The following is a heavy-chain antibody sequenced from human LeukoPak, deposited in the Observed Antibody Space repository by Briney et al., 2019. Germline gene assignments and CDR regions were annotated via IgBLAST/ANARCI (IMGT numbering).Heavy chain of an antibody. CDR2: INPNSGDT. Sequence: GASVKVSCKAFGYTFTGYFIHWVRQAPGQGLEWMGRINPNSGDTNYEQTFQGRVTMTRDTSISTVYMDLSRLTADDTAVYYCARDLSSTSNWELDYWGQGTPVTVSS. J-gene: IGHJ4*02. CDR1: GYTFTGYF. D-gene: IGHD7-27*01. V-gene: IGHV1-2*06. CDR3: ARDLSSTSNWELDY.